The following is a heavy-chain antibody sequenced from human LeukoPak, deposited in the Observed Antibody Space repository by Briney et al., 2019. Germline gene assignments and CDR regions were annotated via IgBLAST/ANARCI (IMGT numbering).Heavy chain of an antibody. J-gene: IGHJ4*02. CDR2: INHSGGI. D-gene: IGHD6-19*01. CDR3: ASERRYSSGRWDYYFDY. Sequence: SETLSLTCAVYGGSFSSYYWGWIRQPPGKGLEWIGEINHSGGINYNPSLKSRVTISVDTPKNQFPLRLSSVTAADTAVYYCASERRYSSGRWDYYFDYWGQGTLVTVSS. V-gene: IGHV4-34*01. CDR1: GGSFSSYY.